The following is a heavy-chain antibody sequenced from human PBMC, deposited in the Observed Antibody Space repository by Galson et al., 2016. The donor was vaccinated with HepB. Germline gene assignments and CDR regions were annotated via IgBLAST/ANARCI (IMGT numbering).Heavy chain of an antibody. CDR2: ILYDGSKK. CDR3: ARDSFTIFGVTPNWFDP. V-gene: IGHV3-33*01. CDR1: GFTFSRYG. D-gene: IGHD3-3*01. Sequence: SLRLSCAASGFTFSRYGMHWVRQAPGKGLEWVAVILYDGSKKYYADSVKGRFTISRDNSKNTLYLQMNSRRAEDTAVYYCARDSFTIFGVTPNWFDPWGLGTLVTVSS. J-gene: IGHJ5*02.